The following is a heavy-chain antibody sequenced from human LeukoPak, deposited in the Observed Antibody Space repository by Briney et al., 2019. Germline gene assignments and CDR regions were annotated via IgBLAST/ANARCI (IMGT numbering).Heavy chain of an antibody. J-gene: IGHJ4*02. CDR3: AKAPSGVVRGVKDLGPFDY. D-gene: IGHD3-10*01. Sequence: HSGGSLRLSCAASGFTFDDYTMNWVRQAPGKGLEWVSLISWNGGSTYYADSVMGRFTISRDNSKTSLYLQMNSLRTEDTALYYCAKAPSGVVRGVKDLGPFDYWGQGTLVTVSS. CDR2: ISWNGGST. V-gene: IGHV3-43*01. CDR1: GFTFDDYT.